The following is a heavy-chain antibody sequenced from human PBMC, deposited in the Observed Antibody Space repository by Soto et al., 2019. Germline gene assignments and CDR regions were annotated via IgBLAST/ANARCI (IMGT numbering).Heavy chain of an antibody. CDR1: GFSVSSNY. J-gene: IGHJ4*02. CDR2: IYSVGST. D-gene: IGHD1-26*01. Sequence: PGGSLRLSCAASGFSVSSNYMSWVRQAPGKGLEWVSLIYSVGSTYYADSVKGRLTISRDNSKNTLYLQMNSLRAEDTAVYYCARLEVGWELGVGPLDFWGQGTLVTVSS. CDR3: ARLEVGWELGVGPLDF. V-gene: IGHV3-53*01.